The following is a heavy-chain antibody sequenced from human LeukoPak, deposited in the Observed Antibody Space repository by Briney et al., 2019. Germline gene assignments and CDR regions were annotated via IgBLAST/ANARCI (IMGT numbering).Heavy chain of an antibody. CDR2: ISGSGGRT. CDR3: AKDRSVHAEEDTFDY. J-gene: IGHJ4*02. CDR1: GFTFSSYA. D-gene: IGHD5/OR15-5a*01. V-gene: IGHV3-23*01. Sequence: PGGSLRLFCAASGFTFSSYAMSWVRQAPGRGLEWVSAISGSGGRTYYADSVKGRFTISRDNSKNTLYLQMNSLRAEDTAVYYCAKDRSVHAEEDTFDYWGQGTLVTVSS.